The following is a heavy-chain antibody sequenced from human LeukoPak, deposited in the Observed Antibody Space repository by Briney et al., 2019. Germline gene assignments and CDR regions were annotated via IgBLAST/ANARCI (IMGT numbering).Heavy chain of an antibody. CDR2: IYYSGIT. D-gene: IGHD6-13*01. Sequence: PSETLSLTCTVSGGPISSSSYYWGWIRQPPGKGLEWIGNIYYSGITYYNPSLKSRVTVSVDTSKNQFSLKLSSVTAADTAVYFCARHPPYSSSWFPFDPWGQGTLVTVSS. CDR1: GGPISSSSYY. CDR3: ARHPPYSSSWFPFDP. J-gene: IGHJ5*02. V-gene: IGHV4-39*01.